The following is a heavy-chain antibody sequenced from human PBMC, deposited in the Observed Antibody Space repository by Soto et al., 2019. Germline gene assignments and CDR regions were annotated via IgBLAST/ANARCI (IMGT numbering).Heavy chain of an antibody. CDR1: GFTFSSYA. V-gene: IGHV3-23*01. CDR3: AKAGSSAAAVSWYFDL. D-gene: IGHD6-13*01. J-gene: IGHJ2*01. CDR2: ISGSGGST. Sequence: EVQLLESGGGLVQPGGSLRLSCAASGFTFSSYAMSWVRQAPGKGLEWVSAISGSGGSTYYADSVKGRCTISRDNSKNTLYLQMNSLRAEETSVYYCAKAGSSAAAVSWYFDLWGRGTLVTVSS.